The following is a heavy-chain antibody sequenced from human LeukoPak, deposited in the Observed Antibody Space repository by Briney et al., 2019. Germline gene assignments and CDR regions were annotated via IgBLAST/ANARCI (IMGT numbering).Heavy chain of an antibody. V-gene: IGHV1-8*01. D-gene: IGHD5-18*01. J-gene: IGHJ4*02. CDR3: ARGSVTPFDY. CDR2: MNPNSGNT. Sequence: ASVKVSCKASGYTFTSYDNNWVRQATGQGLEWMGWMNPNSGNTGYAQKFQGRLTMTRNTSITTAYMELSSLRSEDKAVYYCARGSVTPFDYWGQGTLVTVSS. CDR1: GYTFTSYD.